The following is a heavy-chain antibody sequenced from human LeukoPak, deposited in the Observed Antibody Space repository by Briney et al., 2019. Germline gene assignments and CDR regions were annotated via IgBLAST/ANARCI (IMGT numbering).Heavy chain of an antibody. Sequence: GGSLRLSCAASGFTFSSYGMSWVRQAPGKGLEWVSTISGSDGSTYYADSVKGRFTISRDNSKNTLYLQMYSLRAEDTAVYYCAKIPYGDYVLDYYYYMDVWGKGTTVTISS. CDR2: ISGSDGST. CDR3: AKIPYGDYVLDYYYYMDV. J-gene: IGHJ6*03. V-gene: IGHV3-23*01. CDR1: GFTFSSYG. D-gene: IGHD4-17*01.